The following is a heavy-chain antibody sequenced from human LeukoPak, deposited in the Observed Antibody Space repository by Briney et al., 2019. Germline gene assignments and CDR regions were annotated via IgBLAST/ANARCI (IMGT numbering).Heavy chain of an antibody. CDR1: GYTFTSYY. Sequence: ASVKVSCKASGYTFTSYYMHWVRQAPGQGLEWMGIINPSGGSTSYAQKFQGRVTMTRDTSTSTVYMELSSLRSEDTAVYYCARDRGERDSSWSLPAHGFDIWGQGTMVTVSS. V-gene: IGHV1-46*01. J-gene: IGHJ3*02. D-gene: IGHD6-13*01. CDR2: INPSGGST. CDR3: ARDRGERDSSWSLPAHGFDI.